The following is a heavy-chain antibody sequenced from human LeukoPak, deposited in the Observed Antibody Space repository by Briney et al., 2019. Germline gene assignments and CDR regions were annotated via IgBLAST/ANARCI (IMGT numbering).Heavy chain of an antibody. D-gene: IGHD3-3*01. CDR2: ISSSSSYI. CDR1: GFTFSSYS. CDR3: ARVPPTYYDFWSGYYDYYYYMDV. Sequence: PGGSLRLSCAASGFTFSSYSMNWVRQAPGKGLEWVSSISSSSSYIYYADSVKGRFTISRDNAKNSLYLQMNSLRAEDTAVHYCARVPPTYYDFWSGYYDYYYYMDVWGKGTTVTVSS. V-gene: IGHV3-21*01. J-gene: IGHJ6*03.